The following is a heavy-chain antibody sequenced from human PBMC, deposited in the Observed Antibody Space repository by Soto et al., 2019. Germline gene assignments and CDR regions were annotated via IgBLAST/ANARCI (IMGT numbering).Heavy chain of an antibody. J-gene: IGHJ4*02. V-gene: IGHV3-74*01. D-gene: IGHD3-3*01. CDR1: GFTFSSYW. CDR3: ARALGGADYDFWSGDFDY. CDR2: INSDGSST. Sequence: EVQLVESGGGLVQPGGSLRLSCAASGFTFSSYWMHWVRQAPGKGLVWVSRINSDGSSTSYADSVKGRFTISRDNAKNTLYLQMNSLGAEDRAVYYGARALGGADYDFWSGDFDYWGQGTLVTVSS.